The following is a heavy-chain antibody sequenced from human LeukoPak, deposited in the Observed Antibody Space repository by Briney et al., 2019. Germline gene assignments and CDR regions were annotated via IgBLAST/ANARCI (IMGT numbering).Heavy chain of an antibody. Sequence: AGGSLRLSCAASGFTFSSYWVSWVRQAPGKGLEWVANIKQDGSEKYYVDSVKGRFTISRDNAKNSLYLQMNSLRAEDTAVYYCASSGYCSSTSCYPYYYYYMDVWGKGTTVTVSS. CDR3: ASSGYCSSTSCYPYYYYYMDV. CDR2: IKQDGSEK. D-gene: IGHD2-2*01. J-gene: IGHJ6*03. V-gene: IGHV3-7*01. CDR1: GFTFSSYW.